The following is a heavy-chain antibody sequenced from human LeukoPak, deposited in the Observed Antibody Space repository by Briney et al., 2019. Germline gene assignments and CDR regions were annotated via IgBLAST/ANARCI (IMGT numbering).Heavy chain of an antibody. Sequence: GGSLRLSCAASGIIFSNYAMHWVRQGPGKGLECISTISSDGGSTYYANSVKGRFTISRDNSKNTLYLKMGSLRAEDMAVYYCARGRQGAKTRYFDLWGRGTRVTVSS. D-gene: IGHD1-26*01. J-gene: IGHJ2*01. CDR2: ISSDGGST. CDR1: GIIFSNYA. CDR3: ARGRQGAKTRYFDL. V-gene: IGHV3-64*01.